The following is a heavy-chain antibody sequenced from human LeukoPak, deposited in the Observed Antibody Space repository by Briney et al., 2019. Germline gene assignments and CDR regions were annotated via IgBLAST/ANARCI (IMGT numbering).Heavy chain of an antibody. CDR3: ASLTGNSDAFDI. CDR1: GGSISRYY. Sequence: QSSETLSLTCTVSGGSISRYYSSWIRQPPGKGLEWIGYIYYSGSTNYNPSLKSRVIISVDTSKNQFSLKLSSVTAADTAVNYCASLTGNSDAFDIWGQGTMVTVSS. J-gene: IGHJ3*02. V-gene: IGHV4-59*01. CDR2: IYYSGST. D-gene: IGHD4-23*01.